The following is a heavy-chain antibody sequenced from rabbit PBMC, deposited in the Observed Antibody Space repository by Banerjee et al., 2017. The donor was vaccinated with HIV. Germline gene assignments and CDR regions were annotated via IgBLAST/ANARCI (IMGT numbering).Heavy chain of an antibody. CDR3: ARRADYAGGGNFNL. CDR1: GFSFSSVYD. J-gene: IGHJ4*01. CDR2: IGTADGNT. Sequence: GFSFSSVYDMCWVRQAPGKGLEWIACIGTADGNTFYANWAKGRFTISKTPSTTVTLQMTSLTAADTATYFCARRADYAGGGNFNLWGQGTLVTVS. D-gene: IGHD4-2*01. V-gene: IGHV1S40*01.